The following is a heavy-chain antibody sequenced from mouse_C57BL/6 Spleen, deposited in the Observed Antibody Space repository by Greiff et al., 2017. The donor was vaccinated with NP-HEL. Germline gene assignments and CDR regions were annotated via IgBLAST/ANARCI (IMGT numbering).Heavy chain of an antibody. CDR1: GYTFTSYW. Sequence: QVQLQQPGAELVKPGASVKLSCKASGYTFTSYWMHWLKQRPGQGLEWIGMIHPNSGSTKYNEKFKSKATLTVDKSSSTAYMQLSSLTSEDSAVDYCARGYYGNYYAMDYWGQGTSGTVSS. CDR3: ARGYYGNYYAMDY. V-gene: IGHV1-64*01. J-gene: IGHJ4*01. D-gene: IGHD1-1*01. CDR2: IHPNSGST.